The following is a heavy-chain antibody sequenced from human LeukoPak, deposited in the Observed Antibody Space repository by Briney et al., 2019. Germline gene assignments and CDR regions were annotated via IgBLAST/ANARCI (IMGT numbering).Heavy chain of an antibody. CDR1: GFTFSSYG. Sequence: QTGGSLRLSCAASGFTFSSYGMSWVRQAPGKGLEWVSAISGSGGSTYYADSVKGRFTISRDNAKNSLYLQMNSLRAEDTALYYCAREAQRRGVMIRYYYYYMDVWGKGTTVTISS. CDR2: ISGSGGST. V-gene: IGHV3-23*01. CDR3: AREAQRRGVMIRYYYYYMDV. J-gene: IGHJ6*03. D-gene: IGHD3-10*01.